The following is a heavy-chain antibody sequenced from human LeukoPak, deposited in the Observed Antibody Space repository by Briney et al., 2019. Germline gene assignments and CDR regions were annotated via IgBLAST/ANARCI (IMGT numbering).Heavy chain of an antibody. CDR3: ARASGYSGYDWVDY. CDR1: GFTFSSYW. D-gene: IGHD5-12*01. Sequence: GGSLRLSCAASGFTFSSYWMSWVRQAPGKGPEWVANIKQDGSEKYYVDSVKGRFTISRDNAKNSLYLQMNSLRAEDTAVYYCARASGYSGYDWVDYWGQGTLVTVSS. J-gene: IGHJ4*02. CDR2: IKQDGSEK. V-gene: IGHV3-7*05.